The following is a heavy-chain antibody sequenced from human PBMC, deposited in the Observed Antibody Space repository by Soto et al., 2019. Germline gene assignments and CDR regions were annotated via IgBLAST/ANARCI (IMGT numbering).Heavy chain of an antibody. D-gene: IGHD6-19*01. CDR1: GFTFSSYA. CDR2: TSGSGSTT. J-gene: IGHJ4*02. Sequence: GGSLRLSCAASGFTFSSYAMSWVRQAPGKGLEWVSGTSGSGSTTYYADSVKGRFTICRDNSKNTLYLQMNSLRAEDTAVYYCAKDRKSASGWSWDYWGQGTLVTVS. V-gene: IGHV3-23*01. CDR3: AKDRKSASGWSWDY.